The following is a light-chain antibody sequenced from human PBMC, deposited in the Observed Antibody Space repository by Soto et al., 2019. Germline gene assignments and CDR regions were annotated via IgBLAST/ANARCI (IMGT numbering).Light chain of an antibody. Sequence: EIVMTQSPATLPVSPGERATLSCRASQSVGSNLAWYQQKPGQAPRLLIYGASTRATGIPARFSGSGSGTEFTLTISSLQSEDFAVYYCQQYSNWPPGTFGQGTKVDIK. J-gene: IGKJ1*01. CDR1: QSVGSN. CDR2: GAS. CDR3: QQYSNWPPGT. V-gene: IGKV3-15*01.